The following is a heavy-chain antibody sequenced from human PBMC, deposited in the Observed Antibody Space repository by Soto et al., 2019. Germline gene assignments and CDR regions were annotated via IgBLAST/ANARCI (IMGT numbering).Heavy chain of an antibody. Sequence: QVQLVQSRGEVKKPGASVKVSCKTSGYSFTTYGISWVRQAPGQGLEGMGWISGYNGNTNYAQNLQGRVTMTTDTSKSTAYMELRSLRSDDTAVYYCAREGPAPYYYSGMDVWGQGSTVTVSS. CDR2: ISGYNGNT. CDR1: GYSFTTYG. V-gene: IGHV1-18*01. CDR3: AREGPAPYYYSGMDV. J-gene: IGHJ6*02.